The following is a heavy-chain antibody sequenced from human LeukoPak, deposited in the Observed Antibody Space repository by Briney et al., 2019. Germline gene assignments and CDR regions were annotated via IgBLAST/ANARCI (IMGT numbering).Heavy chain of an antibody. Sequence: SETLSLTCTVSGGSISSGDYYWSWIRQPPGKGLEWIGYIYYSGSTYYNPSLKSRVTISVDTSKNQFSLKLSSVTAADTAVYYCARAACYYDSSGYYYVFRYFDLWGRGTLVTVSS. CDR3: ARAACYYDSSGYYYVFRYFDL. J-gene: IGHJ2*01. CDR1: GGSISSGDYY. CDR2: IYYSGST. V-gene: IGHV4-30-4*01. D-gene: IGHD3-22*01.